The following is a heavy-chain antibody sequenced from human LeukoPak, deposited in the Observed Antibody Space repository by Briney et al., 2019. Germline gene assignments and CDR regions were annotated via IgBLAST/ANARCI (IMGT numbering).Heavy chain of an antibody. CDR3: ARGNSYYYDSSGYPDY. Sequence: DPSQTLSLTCTVSGASISSGSYYWSWIRQPAGKGREWIGRIYTSGSTNYNPSLKSRVTISVDTSKNQFSLKLRSVTAADTAVYYCARGNSYYYDSSGYPDYWGQGTPVTVSS. J-gene: IGHJ4*02. CDR1: GASISSGSYY. CDR2: IYTSGST. D-gene: IGHD3-22*01. V-gene: IGHV4-61*02.